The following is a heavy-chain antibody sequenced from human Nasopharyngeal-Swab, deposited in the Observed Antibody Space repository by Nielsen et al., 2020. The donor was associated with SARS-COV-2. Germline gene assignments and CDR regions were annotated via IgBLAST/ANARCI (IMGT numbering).Heavy chain of an antibody. CDR3: AGGRGGVVALDY. V-gene: IGHV3-23*01. J-gene: IGHJ4*02. CDR2: ISGSGGST. CDR1: GFTFSSYA. Sequence: GESLKISCAAPGFTFSSYAMSWVRQAPGKGLEWVSAISGSGGSTYYADSVKGRFTISRDNSKNTLYLQMNSLRAEDTAVYYCAGGRGGVVALDYWGQGTLVTVSS. D-gene: IGHD2-15*01.